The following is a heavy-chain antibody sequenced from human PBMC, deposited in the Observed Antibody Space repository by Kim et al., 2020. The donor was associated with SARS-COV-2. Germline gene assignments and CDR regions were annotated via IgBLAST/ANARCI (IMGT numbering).Heavy chain of an antibody. J-gene: IGHJ4*02. CDR3: AKGGCSGGSCQYDY. D-gene: IGHD2-15*01. V-gene: IGHV3-43*01. Sequence: ADPVKGRFTISRDNSKNSLYLQMNSLRTEDTALYYCAKGGCSGGSCQYDYWGQGTLVTVSS.